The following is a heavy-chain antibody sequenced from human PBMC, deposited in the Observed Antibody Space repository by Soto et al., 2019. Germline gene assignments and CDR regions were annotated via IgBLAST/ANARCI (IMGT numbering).Heavy chain of an antibody. J-gene: IGHJ4*02. Sequence: EVQLLESGGGLVQPGGSLRLSCAASGFTFSTYAMAWIRQAPGKGLEWVSGISDNGGRTYYAASVKGRFTNSRDNSKNTLYLQMNTMRPEDTAIYYCEKDHPTTSRVAPDYWGQAPLVTVSS. V-gene: IGHV3-23*01. CDR2: ISDNGGRT. CDR1: GFTFSTYA. CDR3: EKDHPTTSRVAPDY. D-gene: IGHD2-15*01.